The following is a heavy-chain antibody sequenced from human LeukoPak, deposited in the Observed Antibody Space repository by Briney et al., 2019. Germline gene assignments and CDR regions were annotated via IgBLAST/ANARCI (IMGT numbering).Heavy chain of an antibody. V-gene: IGHV1-18*04. CDR3: ARGRWDILTGYYTPYYFDY. CDR2: ISAYNGNT. Sequence: ASVKVSCKASGYTFTSYGISWVRQAPGQGLEWMGRISAYNGNTNYAQKLQGRVTMTTDTSTSTAYMELRSLRSDDTAVYYCARGRWDILTGYYTPYYFDYWGQGTLVTVSS. D-gene: IGHD3-9*01. CDR1: GYTFTSYG. J-gene: IGHJ4*02.